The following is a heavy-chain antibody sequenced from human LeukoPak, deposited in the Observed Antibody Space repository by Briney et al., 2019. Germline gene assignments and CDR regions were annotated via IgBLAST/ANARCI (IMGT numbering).Heavy chain of an antibody. CDR1: GGSISSGGYY. CDR2: IYYSGST. CDR3: ARVSYYYDSSGHDNDY. D-gene: IGHD3-22*01. Sequence: SETLSLTCTVSGGSISSGGYYWSWIRQHPGKGLEWIGYIYYSGSTYYNPSLKSRVTISLDTSKNQFSLNLSSVTAADTAVYCCARVSYYYDSSGHDNDYWGQRTLVTVSS. J-gene: IGHJ4*02. V-gene: IGHV4-31*03.